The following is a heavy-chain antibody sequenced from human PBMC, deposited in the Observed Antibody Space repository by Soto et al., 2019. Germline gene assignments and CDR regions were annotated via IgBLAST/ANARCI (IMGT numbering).Heavy chain of an antibody. CDR3: ARDPVVPAVLDP. CDR2: ISAYNGNT. CDR1: GYTFTSYG. V-gene: IGHV1-18*01. J-gene: IGHJ5*02. D-gene: IGHD2-2*01. Sequence: ASVKVSCKASGYTFTSYGISWVRQAPGQGLEWMGWISAYNGNTNYAQKLQGRVTMTTDTSTSTNNKKQRSMKYNNTTEYYCARDPVVPAVLDPWGQGTLVTVSS.